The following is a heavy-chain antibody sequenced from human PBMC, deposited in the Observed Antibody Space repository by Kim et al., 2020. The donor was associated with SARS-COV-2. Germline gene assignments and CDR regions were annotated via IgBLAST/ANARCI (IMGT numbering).Heavy chain of an antibody. CDR2: IRGDSRTI. D-gene: IGHD5-12*01. CDR1: GFNFNIYS. CDR3: ATGLQYSFET. Sequence: GGSLRLSCATSGFNFNIYSMNWVRQGPGKGLEWVAYIRGDSRTIYYADSVKGRFTISRDNAKNSLSLQMNSLRVEDTAVYYCATGLQYSFETWGQGTKVTVPS. J-gene: IGHJ3*02. V-gene: IGHV3-48*04.